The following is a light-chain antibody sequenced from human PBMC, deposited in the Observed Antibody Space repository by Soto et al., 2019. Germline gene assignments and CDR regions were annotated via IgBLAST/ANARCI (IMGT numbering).Light chain of an antibody. CDR2: KAT. Sequence: DIQRTQSPSTVSASVGDRVTITCRASQSATSWLAWYQQKSGKAPKLLIYKATSLESGVPSRFSGSGSGTEFTLTISSLQTDDFATYYCKQYNSYPRTVGQGTKVDIK. CDR1: QSATSW. J-gene: IGKJ1*01. CDR3: KQYNSYPRT. V-gene: IGKV1-5*03.